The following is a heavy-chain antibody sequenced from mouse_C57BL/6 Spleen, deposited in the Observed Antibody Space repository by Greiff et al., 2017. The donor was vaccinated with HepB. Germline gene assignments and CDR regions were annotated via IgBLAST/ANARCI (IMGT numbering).Heavy chain of an antibody. Sequence: QVQLQQPGAELVRPGSSVKLSCKASGYTFTSYWMDWVKQRPGQGLEWIGNIYPSDSENHYNQKFKDKATLTVDKSSSTAYMQLSSLTSEDSAVYYCARSYYSNSAWFAYWGQGTLVTVSA. CDR3: ARSYYSNSAWFAY. V-gene: IGHV1-61*01. D-gene: IGHD2-5*01. J-gene: IGHJ3*01. CDR1: GYTFTSYW. CDR2: IYPSDSEN.